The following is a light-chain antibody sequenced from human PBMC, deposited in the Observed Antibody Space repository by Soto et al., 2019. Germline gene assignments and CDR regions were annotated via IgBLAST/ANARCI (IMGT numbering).Light chain of an antibody. CDR2: DAS. CDR1: QSITTS. J-gene: IGKJ1*01. V-gene: IGKV1-5*01. CDR3: QQYNSFSGT. Sequence: GDRVTITCRASQSITTSLAWHQQKPGKAPQLLIYDASSLESGVPSRFSGSGSGTEFTLTISSLQPDDFATYYCQQYNSFSGTFGQGTKVDI.